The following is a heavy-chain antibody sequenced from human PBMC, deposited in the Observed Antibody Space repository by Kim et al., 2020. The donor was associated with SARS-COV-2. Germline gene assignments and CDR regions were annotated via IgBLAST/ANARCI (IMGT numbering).Heavy chain of an antibody. CDR2: IIPIFGTA. J-gene: IGHJ4*02. Sequence: SVKVSCKASGGTFSSYAISWVRQAPAQGLEWMGGIIPIFGTANYAQKFQGRVTITADESTSTAYMELSSLRSEDTAVYYCARTRITMVRGVMSPTSIDYWGQGTLVTVSS. V-gene: IGHV1-69*13. CDR1: GGTFSSYA. CDR3: ARTRITMVRGVMSPTSIDY. D-gene: IGHD3-10*01.